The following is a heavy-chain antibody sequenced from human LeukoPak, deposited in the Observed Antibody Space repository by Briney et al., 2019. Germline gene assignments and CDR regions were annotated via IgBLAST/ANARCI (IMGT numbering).Heavy chain of an antibody. J-gene: IGHJ4*02. CDR2: INPSVSST. CDR3: AKGYCTGASCYVLDS. CDR1: GYDFTTNY. Sequence: RPGASVKVSCTASGYDFTTNYIHWVRQAPGQGIEWMGTINPSVSSTTYGQRFRGRVTMTRDTSTATVYMDLGSLTSEDTAIYYCAKGYCTGASCYVLDSWGQGTLVTVSS. V-gene: IGHV1-46*01. D-gene: IGHD2-15*01.